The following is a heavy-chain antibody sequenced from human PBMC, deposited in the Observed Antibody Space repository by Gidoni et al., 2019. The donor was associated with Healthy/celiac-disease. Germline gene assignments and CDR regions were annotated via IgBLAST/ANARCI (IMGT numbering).Heavy chain of an antibody. CDR3: AIGGTVTTDYYYYYGMDV. CDR2: INSDGSST. D-gene: IGHD4-4*01. Sequence: EVQLVESGGGLVQPGGSLRLSCAASGFTFSSYWMHWVRQAPGKGLVWVSRINSDGSSTSYADSVKGRFTISRDNAKNTLYLQMNSLRAEDTAVYYCAIGGTVTTDYYYYYGMDVWGQGTTVTVSS. J-gene: IGHJ6*02. V-gene: IGHV3-74*01. CDR1: GFTFSSYW.